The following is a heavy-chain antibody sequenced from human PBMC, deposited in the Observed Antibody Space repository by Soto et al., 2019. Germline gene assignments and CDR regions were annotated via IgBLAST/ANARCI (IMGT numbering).Heavy chain of an antibody. V-gene: IGHV3-33*08. J-gene: IGHJ4*02. CDR1: GFTFSSYG. CDR2: IWYDGSNK. Sequence: GGSLRLSCAASGFTFSSYGMHWVRPAPGKGLEWVAVIWYDGSNKYYADSVKGRFSISRDNSKNTLYLQMNSLRAEDTAVFYCAREGSGSHYVGTLDYWGQGTLVTVSS. CDR3: AREGSGSHYVGTLDY. D-gene: IGHD1-26*01.